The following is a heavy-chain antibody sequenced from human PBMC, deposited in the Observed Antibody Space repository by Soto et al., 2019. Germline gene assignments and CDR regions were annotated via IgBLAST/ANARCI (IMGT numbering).Heavy chain of an antibody. CDR3: ARVGAARPGPNYYYYMGV. CDR2: INHSGST. V-gene: IGHV4-34*01. J-gene: IGHJ6*03. Sequence: QVQLQQWGAGLLKPSETLSLTCAVYGGSFSGYYWSWIRQPPGKGLEWIGEINHSGSTNYNSTLTSRVLISVYTAKNQFSLELSSVTAADTAVYYCARVGAARPGPNYYYYMGVWGKGTTVTVSS. D-gene: IGHD6-6*01. CDR1: GGSFSGYY.